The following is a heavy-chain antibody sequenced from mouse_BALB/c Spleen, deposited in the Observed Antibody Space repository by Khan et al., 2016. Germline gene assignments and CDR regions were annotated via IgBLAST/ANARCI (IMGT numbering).Heavy chain of an antibody. J-gene: IGHJ3*01. CDR2: ISYSGNT. D-gene: IGHD2-14*01. V-gene: IGHV3-8*02. CDR3: ARSNRNDAWFAY. CDR1: GDSITSGY. Sequence: EVQLQESGPSLVKPSQTLSLTRSVTGDSITSGYWNWIRKFPGNKLEYMGYISYSGNTYYNPFLKSRISITRDTSKNQHYLQLISVTTEDTATYYCARSNRNDAWFAYWGQGTLVTVSA.